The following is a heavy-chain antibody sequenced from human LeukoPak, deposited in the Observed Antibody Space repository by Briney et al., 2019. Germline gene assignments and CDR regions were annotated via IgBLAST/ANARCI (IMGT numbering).Heavy chain of an antibody. CDR2: IYYSGST. CDR3: ARASAVAAASFSGYYYYMDV. Sequence: SETLSLTCTVSGGSISSYYWSWIRQPPGKGLEWIGYIYYSGSTYYNPSLKSRVTISVDTSKNQFSLKLSSVTAADTAVYYCARASAVAAASFSGYYYYMDVWGKGTTVTVSS. CDR1: GGSISSYY. V-gene: IGHV4-59*12. D-gene: IGHD2-15*01. J-gene: IGHJ6*03.